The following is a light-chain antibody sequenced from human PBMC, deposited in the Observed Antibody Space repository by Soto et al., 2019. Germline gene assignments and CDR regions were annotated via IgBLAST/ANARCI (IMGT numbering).Light chain of an antibody. CDR3: QLYYTYPWT. V-gene: IGKV1-5*03. Sequence: DIQMTQSHSTLSASVGDRVTITCRASQSINIYLAWYQQKPGKAPKVLIYEASTLQSGVPSRFSGSGSGTEFTLTISSLQPDDFATYYCQLYYTYPWTFGQGTKVEIK. J-gene: IGKJ1*01. CDR1: QSINIY. CDR2: EAS.